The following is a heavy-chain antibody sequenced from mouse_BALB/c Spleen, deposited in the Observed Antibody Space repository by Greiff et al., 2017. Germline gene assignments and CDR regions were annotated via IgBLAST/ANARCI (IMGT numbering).Heavy chain of an antibody. CDR3: AREDYDYDY. J-gene: IGHJ2*01. V-gene: IGHV5-6-3*01. Sequence: DVMLVESGGGLVQPGGSLKLSCAASGFTFSSYGMSWVRQTPDKRLELVATINSNGGSTYYPDSVKGRFTISRDNAKNTLYLQMSSLKSEDTAMYYCAREDYDYDYWGQGTTLTVSS. D-gene: IGHD2-4*01. CDR2: INSNGGST. CDR1: GFTFSSYG.